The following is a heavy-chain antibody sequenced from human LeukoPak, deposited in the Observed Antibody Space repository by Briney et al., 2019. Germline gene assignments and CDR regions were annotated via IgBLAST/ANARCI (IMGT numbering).Heavy chain of an antibody. CDR1: GGTFSSYA. Sequence: SVKVSFKASGGTFSSYAISWVRQAPGQGREWMGRIIPIFGTANYAQKFQGRVTITTDESTSTAYMELRSLRSDDTAVYYCARDFESGFWSGYYSSWFDPWGQGTLVTVSS. V-gene: IGHV1-69*05. CDR2: IIPIFGTA. D-gene: IGHD3-3*01. CDR3: ARDFESGFWSGYYSSWFDP. J-gene: IGHJ5*02.